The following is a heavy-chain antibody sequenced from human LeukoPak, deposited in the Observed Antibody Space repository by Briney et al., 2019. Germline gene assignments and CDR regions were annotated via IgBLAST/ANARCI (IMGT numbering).Heavy chain of an antibody. CDR2: TNHSGST. Sequence: RSSETLSLTCAVYGGSFSGYYWSWIRQPPGKGLEWIGETNHSGSTNYNPSLKSRVTISVDTSKNQFSLKLSSVTAADTAVYYCARGNIVVVVAASDSPSYYYYMDVWGKGTTVTVSS. V-gene: IGHV4-34*01. D-gene: IGHD2-15*01. J-gene: IGHJ6*03. CDR1: GGSFSGYY. CDR3: ARGNIVVVVAASDSPSYYYYMDV.